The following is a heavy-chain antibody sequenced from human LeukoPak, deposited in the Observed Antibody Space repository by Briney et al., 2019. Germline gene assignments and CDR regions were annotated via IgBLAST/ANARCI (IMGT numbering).Heavy chain of an antibody. CDR1: GFTVSSNY. D-gene: IGHD3-22*01. CDR2: IYSGGST. CDR3: ARVLNPESGSSGYYLAATTDY. V-gene: IGHV3-53*01. J-gene: IGHJ4*02. Sequence: PGGSLRLSCAASGFTVSSNYMSWVRQAPGKGLEWVSVIYSGGSTYYADSVKGRFTISRDNSKNTLYLQMNSLRAEDTAVYYCARVLNPESGSSGYYLAATTDYWGQGTLVTVSS.